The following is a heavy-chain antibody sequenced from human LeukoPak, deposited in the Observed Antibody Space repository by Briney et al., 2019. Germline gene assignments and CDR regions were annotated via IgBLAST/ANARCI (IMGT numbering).Heavy chain of an antibody. J-gene: IGHJ4*02. D-gene: IGHD3-10*01. Sequence: GGSLRLSCAASGFTFSSYAMHWVRQAPGKGLEWVAVISYDGSNKYYADSVKGRFTISRDNSKNTLYLQMNSLRAEDTAVYYCANSIWFGEFYFDYWGQGTLVIVSS. CDR3: ANSIWFGEFYFDY. CDR2: ISYDGSNK. V-gene: IGHV3-30-3*01. CDR1: GFTFSSYA.